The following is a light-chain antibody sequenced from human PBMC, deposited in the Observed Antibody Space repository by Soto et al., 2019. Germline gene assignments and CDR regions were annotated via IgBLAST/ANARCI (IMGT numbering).Light chain of an antibody. J-gene: IGKJ1*01. V-gene: IGKV3-15*01. CDR2: GAS. CDR1: QVFSSN. CDR3: QQYSDWPRT. Sequence: EILMTQSPATLSVSPGERATLSCMASQVFSSNLAWYQQKPGQAPRLIIYGASTRATVIPARFSGSGSGTEFTLTISSLQSEDFAVYYCQQYSDWPRTFGQGTKVEIK.